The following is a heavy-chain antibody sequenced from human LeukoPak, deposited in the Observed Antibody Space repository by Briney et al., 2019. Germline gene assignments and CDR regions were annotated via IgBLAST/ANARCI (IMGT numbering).Heavy chain of an antibody. CDR1: GASISSYY. CDR3: ARDQSSLDAFDI. CDR2: IYYSGGT. J-gene: IGHJ3*02. D-gene: IGHD2-15*01. Sequence: SETLSLTCTVSGASISSYYWSWIRQPPGKGLEWFGYIYYSGGTNYNPSLKSRVTISVDTSKNQFSLKLSSVTAADTAVYYCARDQSSLDAFDIWGQGTMVTVSS. V-gene: IGHV4-59*01.